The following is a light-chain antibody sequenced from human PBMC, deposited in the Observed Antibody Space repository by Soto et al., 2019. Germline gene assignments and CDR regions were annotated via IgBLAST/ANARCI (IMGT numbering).Light chain of an antibody. CDR2: EVS. V-gene: IGLV1-40*01. J-gene: IGLJ3*02. CDR3: SSYISSSWV. Sequence: QSVLTQPPSVSGAPGQRVTISCTGSRSNIGAGYDVHWYQQHPGKAPKVLIYEVSNRPSGVSNRFSGSKSGNTASLTISGLQADDEAGYYCSSYISSSWVFGGGTQLTVL. CDR1: RSNIGAGYD.